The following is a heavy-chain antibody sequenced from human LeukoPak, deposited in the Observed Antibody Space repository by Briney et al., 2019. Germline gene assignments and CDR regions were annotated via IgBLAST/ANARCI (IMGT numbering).Heavy chain of an antibody. D-gene: IGHD3-10*01. CDR1: GFTFSNAW. CDR2: IKSKTDGGTT. J-gene: IGHJ4*02. CDR3: LSGWGSGSYYALN. V-gene: IGHV3-15*01. Sequence: PGGSLRLSCAASGFTFSNAWMSWVRQAPGKGLEWVGRIKSKTDGGTTDYAAPVKGRFTISRDDSKNTLYLQMNSLRAEDTAVYYCLSGWGSGSYYALNWGQGTLVTVSS.